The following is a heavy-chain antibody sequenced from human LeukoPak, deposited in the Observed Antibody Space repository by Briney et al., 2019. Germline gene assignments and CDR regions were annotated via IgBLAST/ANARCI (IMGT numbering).Heavy chain of an antibody. CDR2: IHHSVST. V-gene: IGHV4-4*02. D-gene: IGHD6-19*01. J-gene: IGHJ4*02. CDR3: ACHSGWSGPSE. CDR1: GDSISSDKW. Sequence: SETLSLTCAVSGDSISSDKWWSWDRQPPGKGLAYIGEIHHSVSTNYNPSLKSRLTISVDKSKNQFSLKLNSVTAADTAVYYCACHSGWSGPSEWGQGTLVTVSS.